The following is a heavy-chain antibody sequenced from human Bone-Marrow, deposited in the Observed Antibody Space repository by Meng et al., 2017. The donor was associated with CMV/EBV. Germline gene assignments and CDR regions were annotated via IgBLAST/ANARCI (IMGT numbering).Heavy chain of an antibody. J-gene: IGHJ4*02. CDR1: GGTFSTYA. V-gene: IGHV1-69*01. D-gene: IGHD4-17*01. Sequence: KASGGTFSTYAFSWVRQAPGQGLEWMGVIIPIFGTRNYAQKFQGRVTITADESTTTAYMDLSSLRSEDTAVYYCARGWGGDQEAIDYWGQGTLVTVSS. CDR3: ARGWGGDQEAIDY. CDR2: IIPIFGTR.